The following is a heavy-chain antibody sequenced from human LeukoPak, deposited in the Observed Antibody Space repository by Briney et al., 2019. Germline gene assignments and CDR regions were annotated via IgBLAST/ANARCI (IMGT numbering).Heavy chain of an antibody. V-gene: IGHV1-46*01. J-gene: IGHJ6*02. Sequence: ASVTVSCKASGYTFTGYYMHWVRQAPGQGLEWMGIINPSGGSTSYAQKFQGRVTMTRDTSTSTVYMELSSLRSEDTAVYYCARDASIAAPQTLEYYYYYGMDVWGQGTTVTVSS. D-gene: IGHD6-6*01. CDR3: ARDASIAAPQTLEYYYYYGMDV. CDR2: INPSGGST. CDR1: GYTFTGYY.